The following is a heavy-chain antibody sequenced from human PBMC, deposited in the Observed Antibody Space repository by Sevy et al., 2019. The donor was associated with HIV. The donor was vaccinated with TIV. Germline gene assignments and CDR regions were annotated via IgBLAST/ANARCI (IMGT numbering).Heavy chain of an antibody. CDR3: ATGTPYYYGSGSYYRGGDY. V-gene: IGHV1-24*01. CDR2: FDPEDGET. CDR1: GYTLTELS. Sequence: ASVKVSCKVSGYTLTELSMHWVRQAPGKGLEWMGGFDPEDGETIYAQKFQGRVTMTEDTSTDTAYMELSSLRSEDTAVYYCATGTPYYYGSGSYYRGGDYWGQRTLVTVSS. J-gene: IGHJ4*02. D-gene: IGHD3-10*01.